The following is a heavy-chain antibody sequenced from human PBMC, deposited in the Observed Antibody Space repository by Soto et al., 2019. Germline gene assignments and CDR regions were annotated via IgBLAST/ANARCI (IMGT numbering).Heavy chain of an antibody. J-gene: IGHJ4*02. CDR2: IWYDGSNK. V-gene: IGHV3-33*01. CDR3: ARDPGYYYDSSGHRTLYYFDY. D-gene: IGHD3-22*01. Sequence: GGSLRLSCAASGFTFSSYGMHWVRQAPGKGLEWVAVIWYDGSNKYYADSVKGRFTISRDNSKNTLYLQMNSLRAEDTAVYYCARDPGYYYDSSGHRTLYYFDYWGQGTLVTVSS. CDR1: GFTFSSYG.